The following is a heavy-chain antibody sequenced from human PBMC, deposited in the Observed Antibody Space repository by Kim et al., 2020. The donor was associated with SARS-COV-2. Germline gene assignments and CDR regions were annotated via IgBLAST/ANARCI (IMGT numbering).Heavy chain of an antibody. V-gene: IGHV4-34*01. CDR1: GGSFSGYY. J-gene: IGHJ6*02. CDR3: ARGCPKEAARPVAKYYYYYYYGMDV. Sequence: SETLSLTCAVYGGSFSGYYWSWIRQPPGKGLEWIGEINHSGSTNYNPSLKSRVTISVDTSKNQFSLKLSSVTAADTAVYYCARGCPKEAARPVAKYYYYYYYGMDVWGQGTTVTVSS. D-gene: IGHD6-6*01. CDR2: INHSGST.